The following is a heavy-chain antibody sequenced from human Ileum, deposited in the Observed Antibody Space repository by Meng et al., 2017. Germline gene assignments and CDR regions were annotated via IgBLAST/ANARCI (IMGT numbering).Heavy chain of an antibody. J-gene: IGHJ4*02. Sequence: QVQLQASGPGLVKPSGTLSLTCAVSGGSISSSIWWSWVRQPPEKGLKWIGEIHHSGTTNYSPSLKSRLTISVDKSKNQFSLKLQSVTAADTAVYFCARGVVSGSHYNTYWGQGILVTVSS. D-gene: IGHD3-10*01. CDR3: ARGVVSGSHYNTY. CDR1: GGSISSSIW. V-gene: IGHV4-4*02. CDR2: IHHSGTT.